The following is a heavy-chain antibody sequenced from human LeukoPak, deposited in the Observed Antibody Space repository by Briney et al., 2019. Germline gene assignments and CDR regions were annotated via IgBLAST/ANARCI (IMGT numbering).Heavy chain of an antibody. J-gene: IGHJ5*02. CDR3: ARAPIAAAGKTGWFDP. CDR2: NPSGGST. D-gene: IGHD6-13*01. Sequence: NPSGGSTSYAQKFQGRVTMTRDTSTSTVYMELSSLRSEDTAVYYCARAPIAAAGKTGWFDPWGQGTLVTVSS. V-gene: IGHV1-46*01.